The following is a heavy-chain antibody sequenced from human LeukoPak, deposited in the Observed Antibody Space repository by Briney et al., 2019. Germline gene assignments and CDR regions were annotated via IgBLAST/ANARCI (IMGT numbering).Heavy chain of an antibody. J-gene: IGHJ4*02. CDR2: INHSRST. D-gene: IGHD6-19*01. Sequence: PSETLSLTCAVYGGSFSGYYXSWXXXXXXXXXXXXXXINHSRSTNYNPSLKSRVTISVDTSKNQFSLKLSSVTAADTAVYYCARDSSGWYKPTVPYFDYWGQGTLVTVSS. CDR1: GGSFSGYY. CDR3: ARDSSGWYKPTVPYFDY. V-gene: IGHV4-34*01.